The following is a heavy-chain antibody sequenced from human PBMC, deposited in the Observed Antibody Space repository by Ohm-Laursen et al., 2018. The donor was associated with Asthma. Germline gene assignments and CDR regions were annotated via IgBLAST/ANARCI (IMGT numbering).Heavy chain of an antibody. D-gene: IGHD3-22*01. CDR1: EFTFSLYS. V-gene: IGHV3-48*01. CDR3: ARGQESFFYDSCGSPPDY. CDR2: ISSSSSTI. J-gene: IGHJ4*02. Sequence: SLRLSCAASEFTFSLYSMNWVRQAPGQGLEWVSYISSSSSTIYYADSVKGRFTISRDNAKNSLYLQMNNLRAGDTALYFCARGQESFFYDSCGSPPDYWGQGTLVTVSS.